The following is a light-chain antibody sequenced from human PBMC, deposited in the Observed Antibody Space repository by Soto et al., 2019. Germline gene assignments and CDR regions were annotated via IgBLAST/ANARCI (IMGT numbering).Light chain of an antibody. CDR1: SSDVGGYDY. V-gene: IGLV2-14*01. J-gene: IGLJ2*01. CDR3: SSYTSSSTVL. Sequence: QSALTQPASVSGSPGQSITISCTGSSSDVGGYDYVSWYQQHPGKAPKIMIYEVSNRPSGVSNRFSGSKSGNTASLTISGVRAEDEADYYCSSYTSSSTVLFGGGTKLTVL. CDR2: EVS.